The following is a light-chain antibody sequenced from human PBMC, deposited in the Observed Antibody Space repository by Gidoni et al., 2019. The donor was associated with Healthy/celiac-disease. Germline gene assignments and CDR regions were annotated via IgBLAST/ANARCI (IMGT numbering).Light chain of an antibody. J-gene: IGKJ2*01. Sequence: EIVLTPSPGPLSLSPGEKATLSCRASQSVRSRYLAWYQQKPGQAPRLLIYGASSRATGIPDRFSGRGSGTDFTLTISRLEPEDFAVYYCQQYGSSRYTFGQGTKLEIK. V-gene: IGKV3-20*01. CDR1: QSVRSRY. CDR2: GAS. CDR3: QQYGSSRYT.